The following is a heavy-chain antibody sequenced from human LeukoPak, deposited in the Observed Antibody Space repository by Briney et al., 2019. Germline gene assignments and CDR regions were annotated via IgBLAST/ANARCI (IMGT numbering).Heavy chain of an antibody. Sequence: ASVKVSCKASGYTFTGYYLHWVRQAPGQGLEWMGWINPNSGGTKYAKKFQGRVTMTRDTSISTAYVELSSLRSDDTAVYYCARGKDIVVVVAATHDIWGQGTMVTVSS. D-gene: IGHD2-15*01. J-gene: IGHJ3*02. V-gene: IGHV1-2*02. CDR3: ARGKDIVVVVAATHDI. CDR1: GYTFTGYY. CDR2: INPNSGGT.